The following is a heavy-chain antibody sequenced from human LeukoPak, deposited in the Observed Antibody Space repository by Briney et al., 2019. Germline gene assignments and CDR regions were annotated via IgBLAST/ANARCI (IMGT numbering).Heavy chain of an antibody. V-gene: IGHV1-18*01. Sequence: ASVKVPCKASGYTFTSYGISWVRQAPGQGLEWMGWISAYNGNTNYAQKLQGRVTMTTDTSTSTAYMELRSLRSDDTAVYYCARVSPPSKGRNSYGCDYWGQGTLVTVSS. CDR2: ISAYNGNT. CDR3: ARVSPPSKGRNSYGCDY. D-gene: IGHD5-18*01. CDR1: GYTFTSYG. J-gene: IGHJ4*02.